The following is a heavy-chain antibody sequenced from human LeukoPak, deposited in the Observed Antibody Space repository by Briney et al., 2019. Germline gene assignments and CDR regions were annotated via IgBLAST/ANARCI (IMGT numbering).Heavy chain of an antibody. D-gene: IGHD5-12*01. J-gene: IGHJ4*02. CDR3: AKDMNIVATTQYYFDY. V-gene: IGHV3-30*02. Sequence: GGSLRLSCAASGFTFSSYGMHWVRQAPGKGLEWVAFIRYDGSNKYYADSVKGRFTVSRDNSKNTLYLQMNSLRAEDTAVYYCAKDMNIVATTQYYFDYWGQGTLVTVSS. CDR2: IRYDGSNK. CDR1: GFTFSSYG.